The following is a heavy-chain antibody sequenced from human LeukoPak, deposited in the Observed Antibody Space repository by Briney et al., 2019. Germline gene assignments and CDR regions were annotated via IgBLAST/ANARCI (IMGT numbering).Heavy chain of an antibody. CDR1: GVSVSSGSYY. V-gene: IGHV4-61*01. Sequence: KPSESLSLTCTVSGVSVSSGSYYWSWLRQPPGKGLEWIGYIYYSGSTYYNPSLKSRVTMSVDTSKNQFSLNLRSVTAADTAVYYCARDRYSYGFWGQGILVTVSS. D-gene: IGHD5-18*01. J-gene: IGHJ4*02. CDR3: ARDRYSYGF. CDR2: IYYSGST.